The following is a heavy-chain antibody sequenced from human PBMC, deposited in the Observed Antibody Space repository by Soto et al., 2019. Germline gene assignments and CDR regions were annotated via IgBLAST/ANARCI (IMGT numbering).Heavy chain of an antibody. CDR1: GFTFSSYA. D-gene: IGHD4-17*01. CDR3: ARDPQTTVVSGMGY. J-gene: IGHJ4*02. CDR2: ISYDGSNK. Sequence: QVQLVESGGGVVQPGRSLRLSCAASGFTFSSYAMHWVRQAPGKGLEWVAVISYDGSNKYYADSVKGRFIISRDNSKNTLYLQMNSLRAEDTAVYYCARDPQTTVVSGMGYWGQGTLVTVSS. V-gene: IGHV3-30-3*01.